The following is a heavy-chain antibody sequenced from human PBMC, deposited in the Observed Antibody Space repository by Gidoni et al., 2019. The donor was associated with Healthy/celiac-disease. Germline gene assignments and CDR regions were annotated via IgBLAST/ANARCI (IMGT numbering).Heavy chain of an antibody. V-gene: IGHV3-11*06. D-gene: IGHD5-12*01. CDR3: ARDRSYSGYVAGAYYGMDV. CDR2: ISSSSSYT. Sequence: QVQLVESGGGLVKPGGSMRLSCAASGFTFSDYYMSWIRQAPGKGLEWVSYISSSSSYTNYADSVKGRFTISRDNAKNSLYLQMNSLRAEDTAVYYCARDRSYSGYVAGAYYGMDVWGQGTTVTVSS. J-gene: IGHJ6*02. CDR1: GFTFSDYY.